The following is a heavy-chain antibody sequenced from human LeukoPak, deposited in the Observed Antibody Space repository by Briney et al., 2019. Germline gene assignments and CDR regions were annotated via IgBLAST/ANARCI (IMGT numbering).Heavy chain of an antibody. Sequence: ASVKVSCKASGGTFSSYAISWVRQAPGQGLEWMGGIIPIFGTANYAQKFQGRVTITADESTSTAYMELSSLRSENTAVYYCARASSHYGSGSYSLDYWGQGTLVTVS. CDR2: IIPIFGTA. CDR3: ARASSHYGSGSYSLDY. D-gene: IGHD3-10*01. CDR1: GGTFSSYA. J-gene: IGHJ4*02. V-gene: IGHV1-69*13.